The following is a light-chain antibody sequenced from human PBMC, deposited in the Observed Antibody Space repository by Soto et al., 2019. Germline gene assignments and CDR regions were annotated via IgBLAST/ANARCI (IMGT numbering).Light chain of an antibody. CDR1: EHIFKF. J-gene: IGKJ4*01. V-gene: IGKV1-5*01. Sequence: DILLIQSPATLSASVGDRITITCRASEHIFKFLAWYQQRSGSAPNLLIYAASDLEKGVPSRFSGSGSGTEFTLTIDNLQPNDSATYFCQHYHSQSITFGGGTQVDVK. CDR2: AAS. CDR3: QHYHSQSIT.